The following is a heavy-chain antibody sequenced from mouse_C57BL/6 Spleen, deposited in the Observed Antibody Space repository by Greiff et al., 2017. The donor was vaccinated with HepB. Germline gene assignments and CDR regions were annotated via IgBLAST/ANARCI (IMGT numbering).Heavy chain of an antibody. Sequence: EVQVVESGGGLVKPGGSLKLSCAASGFTFSDYGMHWVRQAPEKGLAWVAYISSGSSTIYYADTVKGRFPIARDNAKNTLFLQMTSLRSEDTAMYYCARDGSSYDDYAMDYWGQGASVTVSS. D-gene: IGHD1-1*01. V-gene: IGHV5-17*01. CDR2: ISSGSSTI. CDR3: ARDGSSYDDYAMDY. J-gene: IGHJ4*01. CDR1: GFTFSDYG.